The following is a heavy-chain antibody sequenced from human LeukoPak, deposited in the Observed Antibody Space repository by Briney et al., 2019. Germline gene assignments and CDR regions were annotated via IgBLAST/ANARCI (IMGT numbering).Heavy chain of an antibody. CDR1: GGSISSYY. Sequence: SETLSLTCTVSGGSISSYYWSWIRQPPGKGLEWIGYIYYSGSTNYNPSLKSRVTISVDTSKNQFSLKLSSVTAADTAVYYCARAGYYYYYGMDVWGQGTTVTVSS. CDR2: IYYSGST. CDR3: ARAGYYYYYGMDV. J-gene: IGHJ6*02. V-gene: IGHV4-59*08. D-gene: IGHD3-10*01.